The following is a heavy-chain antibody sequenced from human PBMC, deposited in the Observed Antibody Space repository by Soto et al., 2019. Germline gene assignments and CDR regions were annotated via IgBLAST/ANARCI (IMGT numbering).Heavy chain of an antibody. CDR3: AKALGNPYYYYYMDV. Sequence: EVQLLESGGGLVQPGGSLRLPCAASGFNFNIYAMTWVRQAPGKGLEWVSTISPGGDSTYFADSVKGRVTISRDNSKNTLSLQMNSLRAEDTATYFCAKALGNPYYYYYMDVWGTGTTVTVSS. J-gene: IGHJ6*03. D-gene: IGHD1-1*01. CDR1: GFNFNIYA. V-gene: IGHV3-23*01. CDR2: ISPGGDST.